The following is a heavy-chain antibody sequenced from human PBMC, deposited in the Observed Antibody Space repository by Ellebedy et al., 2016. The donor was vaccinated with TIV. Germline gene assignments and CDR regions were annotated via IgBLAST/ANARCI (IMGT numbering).Heavy chain of an antibody. CDR3: ARESWGSGS. J-gene: IGHJ4*02. D-gene: IGHD3-10*01. CDR2: IYYSGST. CDR1: GGSISSSSYY. Sequence: MPSETLSLTCTVSGGSISSSSYYWGWIRQPPGKGLEWIGSIYYSGSTYYNPSLKSRVTISVDTSKNQFSLKLSSVTAADTAVYYCARESWGSGSWGQGTLVTVSS. V-gene: IGHV4-39*02.